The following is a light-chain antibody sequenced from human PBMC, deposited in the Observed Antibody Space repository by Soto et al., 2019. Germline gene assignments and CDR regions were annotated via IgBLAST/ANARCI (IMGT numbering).Light chain of an antibody. Sequence: EIVMTQSPATQSVSPGERATLSCRASQRVRSNVAWYQQQHGQAPRLLIYGASTRASGIPARFSGSRSGTQFTIQISSLQSDDLAVYYCQQYNTWPHEFGPGTKVDSK. CDR2: GAS. J-gene: IGKJ3*01. CDR3: QQYNTWPHE. CDR1: QRVRSN. V-gene: IGKV3-15*01.